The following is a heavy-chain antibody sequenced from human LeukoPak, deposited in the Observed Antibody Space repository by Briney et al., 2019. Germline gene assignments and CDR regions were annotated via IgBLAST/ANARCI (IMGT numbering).Heavy chain of an antibody. Sequence: GGSLRLSCAASGFTFSSHWMSWVRQAPGKGLVCVSRINTDGNIISYADSVKGRFTISRDNAKNTLYLQMNSLRAEDTAVYYCVREGYYGSAALYSWGHGTLVTVSS. J-gene: IGHJ5*01. CDR1: GFTFSSHW. D-gene: IGHD3-10*01. CDR2: INTDGNII. V-gene: IGHV3-74*01. CDR3: VREGYYGSAALYS.